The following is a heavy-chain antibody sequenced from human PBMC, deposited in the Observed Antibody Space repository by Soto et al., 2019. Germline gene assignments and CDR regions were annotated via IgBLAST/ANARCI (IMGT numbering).Heavy chain of an antibody. CDR1: GGSFSGYY. V-gene: IGHV4-34*01. CDR2: INHSGST. D-gene: IGHD3-10*01. CDR3: ARRISVVQHYYGSGSCDY. Sequence: SETLSLTCAVYGGSFSGYYWSWIRQPPGKGLEWIGEINHSGSTNYNPSLKSRVTISVDTSKNQFSLKLSSVTAADTAVYYCARRISVVQHYYGSGSCDYWGQGTLVTVSS. J-gene: IGHJ4*02.